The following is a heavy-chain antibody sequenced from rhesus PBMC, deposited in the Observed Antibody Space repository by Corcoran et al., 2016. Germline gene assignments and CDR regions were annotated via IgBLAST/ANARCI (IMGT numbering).Heavy chain of an antibody. CDR1: GGAISDDYY. Sequence: QVQLQESGPGLVKPSETLSLTCAVSGGAISDDYYWSWIRKPPGKGLEWIGYIYGSGGGTNYNPSLKNRVTISIDTSKNQFSLKLSSVTAADTAVYYCASIVGATLGLSDYWGQGVLVTVSS. CDR2: IYGSGGGT. D-gene: IGHD1-44*02. V-gene: IGHV4-106*01. J-gene: IGHJ4*01. CDR3: ASIVGATLGLSDY.